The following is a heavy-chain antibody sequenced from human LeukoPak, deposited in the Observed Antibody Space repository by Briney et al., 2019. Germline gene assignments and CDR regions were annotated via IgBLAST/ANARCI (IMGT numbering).Heavy chain of an antibody. CDR1: GYSISSGYY. CDR2: IYHSGST. D-gene: IGHD6-13*01. CDR3: ARAEPGYSSSWYAFSG. J-gene: IGHJ4*02. Sequence: SETLSLTCTVSGYSISSGYYWGWIRQPPGKGLGWIGSIYHSGSTYYNPSLKSRVTISVDTSKNQFSLKLSSVTAADTAVYYCARAEPGYSSSWYAFSGWGQGTLVTVSS. V-gene: IGHV4-38-2*02.